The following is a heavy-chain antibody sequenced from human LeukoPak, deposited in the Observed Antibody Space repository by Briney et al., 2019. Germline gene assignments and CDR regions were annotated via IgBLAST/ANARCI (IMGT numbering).Heavy chain of an antibody. CDR1: GGSFSGYY. CDR3: ARGVALSRSGGSCYFLCGWFDP. D-gene: IGHD2-15*01. CDR2: INHSGST. J-gene: IGHJ5*02. V-gene: IGHV4-34*01. Sequence: PSETLSLTCAVYGGSFSGYYWSWIRQPPGKGLEWIGEINHSGSTTYNPSLKSRVTISVDTSKSQFSLKLSSVTAADTAVYYCARGVALSRSGGSCYFLCGWFDPWGQGTLVTVSS.